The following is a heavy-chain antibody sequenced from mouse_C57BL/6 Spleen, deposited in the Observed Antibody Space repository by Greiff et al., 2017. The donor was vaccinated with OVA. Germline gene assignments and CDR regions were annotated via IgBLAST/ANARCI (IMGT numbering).Heavy chain of an antibody. J-gene: IGHJ2*01. CDR2: IYPGDGDT. D-gene: IGHD4-1*01. V-gene: IGHV1-80*01. Sequence: VQLQQSGAELVKPGASVKISCKASGYAFSSYWMNWVKQRPGKGLEWIGQIYPGDGDTNYNGKFKGKATLTADKSSSTAYMQLSSLTSEDSAVYFCARGWDEDYFDYWGQGTTLTVSS. CDR3: ARGWDEDYFDY. CDR1: GYAFSSYW.